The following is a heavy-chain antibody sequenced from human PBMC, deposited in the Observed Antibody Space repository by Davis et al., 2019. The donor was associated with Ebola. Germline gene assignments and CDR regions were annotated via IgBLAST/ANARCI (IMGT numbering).Heavy chain of an antibody. D-gene: IGHD2-2*01. V-gene: IGHV3-11*06. CDR1: GFTFSVYY. Sequence: GESLKISCAASGFTFSVYYMSWIRQAPGKGPEWVSSISSSASYKNYADSVKGRFTISRDNSKNTLYLQMNSLRADDTAVYYCAREGKYRDESRTFDYWGQGTLVTVSS. CDR3: AREGKYRDESRTFDY. CDR2: ISSSASYK. J-gene: IGHJ4*02.